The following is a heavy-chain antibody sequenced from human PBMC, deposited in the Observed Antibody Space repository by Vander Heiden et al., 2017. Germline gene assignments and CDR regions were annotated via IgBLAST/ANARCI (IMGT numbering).Heavy chain of an antibody. CDR2: IWYDGSNI. CDR1: GFTFSSYP. V-gene: IGHV3-33*01. CDR3: ARGRIAAAGVYYFDY. Sequence: QVQLEESGGGVVQHGRSLRLSCVVSGFTFSSYPMHWVRQAPGKGLEWVAVIWYDGSNIYYADSVKGRFTISRDDSKNTVNLEMNSLRAEDTAVYYCARGRIAAAGVYYFDYWGQGALVTVSS. D-gene: IGHD6-13*01. J-gene: IGHJ4*02.